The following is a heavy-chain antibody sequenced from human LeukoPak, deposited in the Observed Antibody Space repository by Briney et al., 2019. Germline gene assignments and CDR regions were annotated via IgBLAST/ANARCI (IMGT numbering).Heavy chain of an antibody. D-gene: IGHD3-22*01. V-gene: IGHV3-48*01. CDR2: ISITSDTI. CDR3: AKDYYEEYYFDY. Sequence: PGGSLRLSCVASGFTFSSYSMNWVRQAPGKGLEWVSYISITSDTIYYAESVKGRFTISRDNAKNSLSLQMNSLRGEDTAVYYCAKDYYEEYYFDYWGQGTLVTVSS. J-gene: IGHJ4*02. CDR1: GFTFSSYS.